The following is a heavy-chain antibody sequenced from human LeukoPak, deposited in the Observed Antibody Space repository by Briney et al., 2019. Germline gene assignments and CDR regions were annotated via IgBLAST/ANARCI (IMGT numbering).Heavy chain of an antibody. Sequence: GGSLRLSCAASGFTFGDTWMNWVRQVPGQGLEWVANIKQDGSEKFYVASVKGRFTISRDNGKSSLYLQMNSLRAEDPALYYCATSYDMGWLIGYWGQGTLVTVSS. D-gene: IGHD3/OR15-3a*01. J-gene: IGHJ4*02. V-gene: IGHV3-7*03. CDR3: ATSYDMGWLIGY. CDR2: IKQDGSEK. CDR1: GFTFGDTW.